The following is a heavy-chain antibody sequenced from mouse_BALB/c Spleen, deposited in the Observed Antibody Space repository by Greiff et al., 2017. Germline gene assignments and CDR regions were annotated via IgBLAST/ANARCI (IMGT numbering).Heavy chain of an antibody. D-gene: IGHD2-10*02. CDR2: ISYSGST. V-gene: IGHV3-2*02. CDR3: AREEYGKEGGSYAMDY. Sequence: DVTLVESGPGLVKPSQSLSLTCTVTGYSITSDYAWNWIRQFPGNKLEWMGYISYSGSTSYNPTLKSRISITRDTSKNQFFLQLNSVTTEDTATYYCAREEYGKEGGSYAMDYWGQGTSGTGSS. J-gene: IGHJ4*01. CDR1: GYSITSDYA.